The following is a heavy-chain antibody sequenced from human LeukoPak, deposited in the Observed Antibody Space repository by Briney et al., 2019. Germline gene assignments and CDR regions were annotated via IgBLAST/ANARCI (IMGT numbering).Heavy chain of an antibody. D-gene: IGHD6-13*01. J-gene: IGHJ4*02. CDR1: AFTFSSYW. Sequence: QSGGSLRLSCAASAFTFSSYWMHWVRQGPGKGLVWVARSNSDGTTTTYADSVKGRFTISRDNARNTLYLQMKSLTADDTAVYYCARGYYSGSRIDYWGQGTLVTVSS. CDR2: SNSDGTTT. CDR3: ARGYYSGSRIDY. V-gene: IGHV3-74*01.